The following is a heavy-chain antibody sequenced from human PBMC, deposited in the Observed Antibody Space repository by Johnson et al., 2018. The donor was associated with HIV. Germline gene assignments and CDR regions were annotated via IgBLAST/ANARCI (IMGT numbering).Heavy chain of an antibody. J-gene: IGHJ3*02. CDR3: ARGAPPLGSPSWPDI. Sequence: VQLVESGGGLVQPGGSLRLSCAASGFTFSSYWMSWVRQAPGKGLEWVANIKQDGSEKYYVDSVKGRFTISRDNAKNSLYLQMNSLRAEDTALYYWARGAPPLGSPSWPDIWGQGTMVTVSS. CDR1: GFTFSSYW. D-gene: IGHD3-10*02. V-gene: IGHV3-7*05. CDR2: IKQDGSEK.